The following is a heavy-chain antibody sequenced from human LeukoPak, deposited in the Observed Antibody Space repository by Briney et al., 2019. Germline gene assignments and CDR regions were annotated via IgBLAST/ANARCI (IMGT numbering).Heavy chain of an antibody. CDR1: GYTFTSYG. J-gene: IGHJ4*02. Sequence: ASVKVSCKASGYTFTSYGISWVRQAPGQGLEWMGWISAYNGSTNYAQKLQGRVTMTTDTSTSTAYMELRSLRSDDTAVYYCARGYYYDSSGYLDYWGQGTLVTVSS. CDR3: ARGYYYDSSGYLDY. CDR2: ISAYNGST. V-gene: IGHV1-18*01. D-gene: IGHD3-22*01.